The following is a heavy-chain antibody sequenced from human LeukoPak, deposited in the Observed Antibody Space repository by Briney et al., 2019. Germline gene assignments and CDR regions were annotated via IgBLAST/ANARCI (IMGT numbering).Heavy chain of an antibody. Sequence: GGSLRLSCAASGFTFSNSWMNWVRQAPGKGLVWVSRINTDGSSTSYADSVKGRFTISRDNAKNTLYLQMNSLRAEDTAVYYCASIVGATTGDYWGQGTLVTVSS. V-gene: IGHV3-74*01. D-gene: IGHD1-26*01. J-gene: IGHJ4*02. CDR1: GFTFSNSW. CDR3: ASIVGATTGDY. CDR2: INTDGSST.